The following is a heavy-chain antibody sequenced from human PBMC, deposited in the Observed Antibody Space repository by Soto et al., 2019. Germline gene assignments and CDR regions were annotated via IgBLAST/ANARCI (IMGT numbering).Heavy chain of an antibody. CDR2: IYYSGGT. J-gene: IGHJ5*02. V-gene: IGHV4-59*13. CDR3: ARGINYFGP. D-gene: IGHD3-10*01. Sequence: LSLTCSVSGGSLSRNYWSWIRQPPGKGLEWIGYIYYSGGTNYNPSLKSRVTISLDTSRNEFSLKLSSVTTADTAIYYCARGINYFGPWGQGALVTVSS. CDR1: GGSLSRNY.